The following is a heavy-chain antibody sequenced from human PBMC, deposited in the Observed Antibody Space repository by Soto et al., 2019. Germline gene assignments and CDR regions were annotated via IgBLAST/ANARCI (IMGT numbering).Heavy chain of an antibody. CDR3: ARDYCTIGSSSGNWFDP. V-gene: IGHV1-46*01. D-gene: IGHD6-6*01. CDR2: INPSGGST. Sequence: EASVKVSCKASGYTFTSYYMHWVRQAPGQGLEWMGIINPSGGSTSYAQKFQGRVTMTRDTSTSTVYMELSSLSSEDTAVYYCARDYCTIGSSSGNWFDPWGQGTLVTVSS. CDR1: GYTFTSYY. J-gene: IGHJ5*02.